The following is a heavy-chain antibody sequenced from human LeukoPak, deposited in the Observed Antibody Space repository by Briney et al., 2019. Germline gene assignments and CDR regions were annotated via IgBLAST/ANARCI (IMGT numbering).Heavy chain of an antibody. CDR1: GGSISSSSYY. CDR2: IYYSGST. V-gene: IGHV4-39*01. J-gene: IGHJ4*02. CDR3: ATGLLTAIAGNFDY. D-gene: IGHD2-21*02. Sequence: SETLSLTCTVSGGSISSSSYYWGWIRQTPGKGLEWIGSIYYSGSTYYNPSLKSRVTISVDTSKNQFSLKLSSVTAADTAVYYCATGLLTAIAGNFDYWRQGALVTVSS.